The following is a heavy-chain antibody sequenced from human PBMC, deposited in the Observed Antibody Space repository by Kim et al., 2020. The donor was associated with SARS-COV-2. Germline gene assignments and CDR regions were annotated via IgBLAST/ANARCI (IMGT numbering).Heavy chain of an antibody. CDR1: GYSISSGYY. V-gene: IGHV4-38-2*02. D-gene: IGHD6-13*01. CDR2: IYHSGST. Sequence: SETLSLTCTVSGYSISSGYYWGWIRQPPGKGLEWIGSIYHSGSTYYNPSLKSRVTISVDTSKNQFSLKLSSVTAADTAVYYCARDSAAGTDWFDPWGQGT. J-gene: IGHJ5*02. CDR3: ARDSAAGTDWFDP.